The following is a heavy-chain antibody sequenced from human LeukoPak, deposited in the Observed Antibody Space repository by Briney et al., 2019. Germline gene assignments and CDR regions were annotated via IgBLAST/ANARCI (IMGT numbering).Heavy chain of an antibody. CDR3: AREVYYYDSSGYYPLYYFDY. J-gene: IGHJ4*02. CDR2: INHSGST. CDR1: GGSFSGYY. V-gene: IGHV4-34*01. Sequence: SETLSLTCAVYGGSFSGYYWSWIRQPPGKGLEWIGEINHSGSTNYNPPLKSRVTISVDTSKNQFSLKLSSVTAADTAVYYCAREVYYYDSSGYYPLYYFDYWGQGTLVTVSS. D-gene: IGHD3-22*01.